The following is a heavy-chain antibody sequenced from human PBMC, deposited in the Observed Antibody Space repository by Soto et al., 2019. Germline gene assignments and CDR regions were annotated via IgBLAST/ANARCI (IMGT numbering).Heavy chain of an antibody. CDR3: ASRDPGTSVDY. CDR2: IYRTGST. V-gene: IGHV4-4*02. CDR1: GGSFTSNNW. J-gene: IGHJ4*02. Sequence: QVQLQESGPGLVKPSWTLSLTCAVSGGSFTSNNWWTWVRQPPGQGLEWIGEIYRTGSTNYNPSPKSRVTISLDSSENQFALKVTSLTAADTAVYYCASRDPGTSVDYWGQGTLVTVSS. D-gene: IGHD1-7*01.